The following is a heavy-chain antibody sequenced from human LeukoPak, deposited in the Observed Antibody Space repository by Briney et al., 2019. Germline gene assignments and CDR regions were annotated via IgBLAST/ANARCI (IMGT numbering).Heavy chain of an antibody. J-gene: IGHJ6*03. D-gene: IGHD6-13*01. CDR1: GFTFSNYG. Sequence: GGSLRLSCAASGFTFSNYGMNWVRQAPGKGLEWASAISGSGGSTFYADSVKGRFTISRDTSKNSLYLQMNSLRAEDTAVYYCAKTYSSSRAHYYYYYYMDVWGKGTTVTISS. CDR2: ISGSGGST. V-gene: IGHV3-23*01. CDR3: AKTYSSSRAHYYYYYYMDV.